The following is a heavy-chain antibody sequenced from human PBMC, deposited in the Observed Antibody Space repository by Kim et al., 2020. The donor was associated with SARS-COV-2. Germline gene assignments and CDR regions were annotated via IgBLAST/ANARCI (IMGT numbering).Heavy chain of an antibody. CDR2: IYYSGST. CDR3: ARKVASGSYLGGQTGFDY. CDR1: GGSISSYY. Sequence: SETLSLTCTVSGGSISSYYWSWIRQPPGKGLEWIGYIYYSGSTNYNPSLKSRVTISVDTSKNQFSLKLSSVTAADTAVYYCARKVASGSYLGGQTGFDYWGQGTLVTVSS. J-gene: IGHJ4*02. V-gene: IGHV4-59*13. D-gene: IGHD1-26*01.